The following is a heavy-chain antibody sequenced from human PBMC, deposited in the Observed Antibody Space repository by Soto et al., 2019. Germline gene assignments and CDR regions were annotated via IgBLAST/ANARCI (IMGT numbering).Heavy chain of an antibody. J-gene: IGHJ6*02. CDR3: ARDGAVAGIRYYYYGMDV. D-gene: IGHD6-19*01. CDR2: IIPRSGTS. V-gene: IGHV1-69*13. CDR1: GDTFSTYT. Sequence: GASVKVSCKASGDTFSTYTITWVRPAPGQGLEWMGGIIPRSGTSNYAQKFQGRVTITADESTSTAYMELRSLRSDDTAVYYCARDGAVAGIRYYYYGMDVWGQGTTVTVSS.